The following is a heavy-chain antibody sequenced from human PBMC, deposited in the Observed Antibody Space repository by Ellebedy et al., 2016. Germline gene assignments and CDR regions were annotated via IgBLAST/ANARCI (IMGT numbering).Heavy chain of an antibody. CDR2: ICWNSGNI. Sequence: SLKISCAASGFNFDDYGMHWVRQAPGKGLEWVSSICWNSGNIGYGDSVKGRFTISRDNAKNSLYLQMNSLRAEDTAVYYCARGSVVAANLDFWGQGTLVTVSS. CDR3: ARGSVVAANLDF. J-gene: IGHJ4*02. D-gene: IGHD2-15*01. CDR1: GFNFDDYG. V-gene: IGHV3-9*01.